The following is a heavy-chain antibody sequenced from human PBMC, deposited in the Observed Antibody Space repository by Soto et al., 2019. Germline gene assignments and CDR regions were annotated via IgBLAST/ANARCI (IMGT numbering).Heavy chain of an antibody. CDR2: TSDSGDRT. Sequence: PGGSLRLSCASSGFTLSMSAVNWVRQAPGKGLEWVSYTSDSGDRTYYADSVKGRFTISRDRSKNTVSLQMDSLRAEDTAVYYGAKDRGIIVKAGDAFDVWGQGTKVTVSS. CDR1: GFTLSMSA. V-gene: IGHV3-23*01. J-gene: IGHJ3*01. CDR3: AKDRGIIVKAGDAFDV. D-gene: IGHD3-16*02.